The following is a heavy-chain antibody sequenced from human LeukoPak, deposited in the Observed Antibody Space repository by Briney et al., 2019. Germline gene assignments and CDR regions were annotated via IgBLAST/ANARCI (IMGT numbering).Heavy chain of an antibody. J-gene: IGHJ6*03. CDR3: AAAMSEWWLRPTRSYYCMDV. D-gene: IGHD5-12*01. V-gene: IGHV4-59*08. CDR1: VGSLSRYY. Sequence: PSETLSLTCTVSVGSLSRYYWSWIRQPPGKGLECMGYIYYSGSTNYNLYLMSRVTIPVDKSKNKFSLKLSSVAAAHRAVYCFAAAMSEWWLRPTRSYYCMDVWGKGTTVTVPS. CDR2: IYYSGST.